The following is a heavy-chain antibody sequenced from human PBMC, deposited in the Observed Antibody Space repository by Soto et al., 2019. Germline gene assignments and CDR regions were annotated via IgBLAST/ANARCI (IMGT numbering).Heavy chain of an antibody. Sequence: ASVKVSCKASGGTFSSYAISWVRQAPGQGLEWMGGIIPIFGTANYAQKFQGRVTITADESTSTAYMELSSLRSEDTAVYYCARDRGGSITMHVLEARPDDAFDIWGQGTMVTVSS. J-gene: IGHJ3*02. CDR1: GGTFSSYA. CDR2: IIPIFGTA. CDR3: ARDRGGSITMHVLEARPDDAFDI. V-gene: IGHV1-69*13. D-gene: IGHD3-10*01.